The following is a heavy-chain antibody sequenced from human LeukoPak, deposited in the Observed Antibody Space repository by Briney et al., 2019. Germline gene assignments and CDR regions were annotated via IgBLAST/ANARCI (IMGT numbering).Heavy chain of an antibody. Sequence: GGSLRLSCAASGFTFSSYAMSWVRQAPGKGLEWVSAISGSGGSTYYADSVKGRFTISRDNSKNTLYLQMDSLRAEDTAVYYCAKDPYYYDSSGPPDYWGQGTLVTVSS. CDR1: GFTFSSYA. CDR2: ISGSGGST. CDR3: AKDPYYYDSSGPPDY. V-gene: IGHV3-23*01. D-gene: IGHD3-22*01. J-gene: IGHJ4*02.